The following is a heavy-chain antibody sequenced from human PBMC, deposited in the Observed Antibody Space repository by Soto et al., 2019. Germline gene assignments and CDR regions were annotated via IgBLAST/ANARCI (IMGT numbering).Heavy chain of an antibody. CDR1: GGSISSYY. J-gene: IGHJ5*02. D-gene: IGHD6-13*01. CDR3: ACCIAAAGNNLYDP. CDR2: IYYSGST. V-gene: IGHV4-59*08. Sequence: SETLSITCTVSGGSISSYYWSWIRQPPGKGLEWIGYIYYSGSTNYNPSLKSRVTISVDTSKNQFSLKLSSVTAADTAVYYCACCIAAAGNNLYDPSGQGTLVTVSS.